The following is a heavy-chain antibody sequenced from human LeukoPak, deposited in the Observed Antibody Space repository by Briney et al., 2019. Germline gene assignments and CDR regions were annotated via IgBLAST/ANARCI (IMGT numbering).Heavy chain of an antibody. D-gene: IGHD3-22*01. CDR2: INTNTGNP. Sequence: ASVKVSCKASGYTFTSYAMNWVRQAPGQGLEWMGWINTNTGNPAYAQGFTGRFVFSLDTSVSTAYLQISSLKAEDTAVYYCAREERMPYYDSSGYYPGVYYYYGMDVWGQGTTVTVSS. CDR3: AREERMPYYDSSGYYPGVYYYYGMDV. V-gene: IGHV7-4-1*02. J-gene: IGHJ6*02. CDR1: GYTFTSYA.